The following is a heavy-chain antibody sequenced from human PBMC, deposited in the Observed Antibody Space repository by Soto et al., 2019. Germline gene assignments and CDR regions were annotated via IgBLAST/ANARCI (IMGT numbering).Heavy chain of an antibody. CDR3: AQGRYGDSSGGCANY. Sequence: EVRLLESGGGSVPPGASARLSCLTSGFMFDNYAMSWVRQGPATGLEWVAAISGSGHATYYTQSVRGRFTISRDKSKKTVFLQMNNLRTEDTAIYYCAQGRYGDSSGGCANYWGLGTLGTVSS. J-gene: IGHJ4*02. D-gene: IGHD3-22*01. V-gene: IGHV3-23*01. CDR1: GFMFDNYA. CDR2: ISGSGHAT.